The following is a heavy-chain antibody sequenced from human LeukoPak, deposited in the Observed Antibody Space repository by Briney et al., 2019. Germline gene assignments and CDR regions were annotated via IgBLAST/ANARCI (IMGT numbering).Heavy chain of an antibody. CDR3: TREVPSTRGETYYNYFDY. Sequence: GGSLRLSCAASGFTFSNYDMHWVRQATGKGLEWVAAIGTGGDTYYPDSVKGRFTISRENAKNSLYLQMNSLRAGDTAVYYCTREVPSTRGETYYNYFDYWGQGTLVTVSS. V-gene: IGHV3-13*01. J-gene: IGHJ4*02. D-gene: IGHD3-10*01. CDR2: IGTGGDT. CDR1: GFTFSNYD.